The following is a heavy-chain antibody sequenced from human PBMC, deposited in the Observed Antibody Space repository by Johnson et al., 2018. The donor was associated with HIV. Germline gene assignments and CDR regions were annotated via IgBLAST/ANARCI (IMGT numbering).Heavy chain of an antibody. CDR1: GFTFSSYG. CDR2: IRYDGSNK. D-gene: IGHD3-16*02. CDR3: ARNLWGSYRHDAFDI. V-gene: IGHV3-30*02. Sequence: QGQLLESGGVVVQPGGSLRLSCAASGFTFSSYGMHWVRQAPGKGLEWVAFIRYDGSNKYYADSVKGRFTISRDNRKNTLYMQMNSLRAEDTAVYYCARNLWGSYRHDAFDIWGQGTMVTVSS. J-gene: IGHJ3*02.